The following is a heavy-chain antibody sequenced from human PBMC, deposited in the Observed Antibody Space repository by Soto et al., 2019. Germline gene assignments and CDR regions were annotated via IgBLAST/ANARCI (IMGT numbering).Heavy chain of an antibody. CDR3: ARDPSGYSSSWYGGYYYYGMDV. V-gene: IGHV4-4*07. Sequence: PSETLSLTCTVSGGSISSYYWSWIRQPAGKGLEWIGRIYTSGSTNYNPSLKSRVTMSVDTPKNQFSLKLSSVTAADTAVYYCARDPSGYSSSWYGGYYYYGMDVRGQGASVTVSS. CDR1: GGSISSYY. J-gene: IGHJ6*02. D-gene: IGHD6-13*01. CDR2: IYTSGST.